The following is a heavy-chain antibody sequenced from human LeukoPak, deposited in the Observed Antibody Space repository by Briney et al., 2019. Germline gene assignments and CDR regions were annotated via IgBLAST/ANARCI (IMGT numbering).Heavy chain of an antibody. J-gene: IGHJ6*03. Sequence: SVKVSRKASGGTFSSYAISWVRQAPGQGLEWMGGIIPIFGTANYAQKFQGRVTITTDESTSTAYMELSSLRSEDTAVYYCATTNWNRPIDYYYYYYMDVWGKGTTVTVSS. CDR1: GGTFSSYA. CDR2: IIPIFGTA. D-gene: IGHD1-1*01. V-gene: IGHV1-69*05. CDR3: ATTNWNRPIDYYYYYYMDV.